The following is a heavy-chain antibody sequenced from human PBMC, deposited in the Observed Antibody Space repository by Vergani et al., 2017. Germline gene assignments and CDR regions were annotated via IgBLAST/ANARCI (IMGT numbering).Heavy chain of an antibody. CDR2: IYYSGST. J-gene: IGHJ4*02. D-gene: IGHD3-9*01. CDR1: GGSVSSGSYY. CDR3: ARGGDYDILTGYYLPLDY. V-gene: IGHV4-61*10. Sequence: QVQLQESGPGLVKPSETLSLTCTVSGGSVSSGSYYWSWIRQPAGKGLEWIGYIYYSGSTNYNPSLKSRVTISGDTSKNQFSLKLSSVTSADTAVYYCARGGDYDILTGYYLPLDYWGQGTLVTVSS.